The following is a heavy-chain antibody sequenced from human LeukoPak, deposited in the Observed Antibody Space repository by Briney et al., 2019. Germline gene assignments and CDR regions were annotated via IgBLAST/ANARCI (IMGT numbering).Heavy chain of an antibody. D-gene: IGHD2-15*01. Sequence: ASVKVSCKASGGTFSSYSISWVRQAPGQGLEWMGGIIPIFGTANYAQKFQGRVTITADESTSTAYMELSSLRSEDTAVYYCARDVVVVAANWFDPWGQGTLVTVSS. CDR2: IIPIFGTA. J-gene: IGHJ5*02. CDR3: ARDVVVVAANWFDP. V-gene: IGHV1-69*01. CDR1: GGTFSSYS.